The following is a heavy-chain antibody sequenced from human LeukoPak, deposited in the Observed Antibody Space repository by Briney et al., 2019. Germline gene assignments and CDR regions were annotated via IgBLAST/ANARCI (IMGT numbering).Heavy chain of an antibody. CDR1: GGSISSSSYY. J-gene: IGHJ4*02. V-gene: IGHV4-39*01. CDR3: ARSSGSTVTTIDYFDY. CDR2: INHSGST. D-gene: IGHD4-17*01. Sequence: SETLSLTCTVSGGSISSSSYYWSWIRQPPGKGLEWIGEINHSGSTNYNPSLKSRVTISVDTSKNQFSLKLSSVTAADTAVYYCARSSGSTVTTIDYFDYWGQGTLVTVSS.